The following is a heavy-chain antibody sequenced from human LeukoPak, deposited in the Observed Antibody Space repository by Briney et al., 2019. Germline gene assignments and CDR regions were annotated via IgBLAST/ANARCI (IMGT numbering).Heavy chain of an antibody. J-gene: IGHJ4*02. Sequence: GGSLRLSCAASGFTVSSNYMSWVRQAPGKGLEWVSVIYSGGSTYYADSVKGRFTISRDNSKNTLYLQMNSLRAEDTAVYYCAREAAVAGIFDYWGQGTLVTVSS. D-gene: IGHD6-19*01. CDR3: AREAAVAGIFDY. V-gene: IGHV3-66*01. CDR1: GFTVSSNY. CDR2: IYSGGST.